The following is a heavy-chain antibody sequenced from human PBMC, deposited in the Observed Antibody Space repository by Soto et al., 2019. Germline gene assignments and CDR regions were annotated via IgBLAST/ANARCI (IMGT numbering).Heavy chain of an antibody. J-gene: IGHJ4*02. CDR3: TRDNTRYSFDY. D-gene: IGHD1-20*01. V-gene: IGHV3-72*01. Sequence: GSLRLSCSTSGFTFSDHHMDWVRQAPGKGLEWVARVRMKSVGHTTEYAASVRGRFTISRDDSKNSVYLEMNSLETEDTAIYYCTRDNTRYSFDYWGQGTLVTVS. CDR2: VRMKSVGHTT. CDR1: GFTFSDHH.